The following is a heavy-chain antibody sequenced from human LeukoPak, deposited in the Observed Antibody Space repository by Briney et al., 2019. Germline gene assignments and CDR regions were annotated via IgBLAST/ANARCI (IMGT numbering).Heavy chain of an antibody. J-gene: IGHJ4*02. V-gene: IGHV3-33*01. Sequence: GRSLRLSCAASGFTFSSYGMHWVRQAPGKGLEWVAVIWYDGSNKYYADSVKGRFTISRDNSKNTLYLQMNSLRAEDTAVYYCARDQDGGNTHYFDYWGQGTLVTVSS. CDR1: GFTFSSYG. D-gene: IGHD4-23*01. CDR2: IWYDGSNK. CDR3: ARDQDGGNTHYFDY.